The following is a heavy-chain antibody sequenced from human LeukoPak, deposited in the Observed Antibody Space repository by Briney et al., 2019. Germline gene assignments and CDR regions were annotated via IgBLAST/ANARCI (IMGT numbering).Heavy chain of an antibody. J-gene: IGHJ6*03. V-gene: IGHV3-48*03. D-gene: IGHD6-13*01. CDR3: ASLTAAAPYYYYYMDV. Sequence: GGSLRLSCAASGFTFSSYEMNWVRQAPGKGLEWVSYISSSGSTIYHADSVKGRFTISRDNAKNSLYLQMNSLRAEDTAVYYCASLTAAAPYYYYYMDVWGKGTTVTVSS. CDR2: ISSSGSTI. CDR1: GFTFSSYE.